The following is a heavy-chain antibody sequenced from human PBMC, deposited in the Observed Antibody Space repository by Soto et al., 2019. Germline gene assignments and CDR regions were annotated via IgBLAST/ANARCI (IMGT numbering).Heavy chain of an antibody. CDR1: EFSFMSYS. Sequence: GGSLRLSCVASEFSFMSYSMNWVRQAPGKGLEWVSYITSFGVTIYYADSVKGRFTISRDNAKNTLYLQMDRLRAEDTAVYYCAKERESHYGDYLADYRGQGTLVTVSS. J-gene: IGHJ4*02. CDR3: AKERESHYGDYLADY. V-gene: IGHV3-48*01. CDR2: ITSFGVTI. D-gene: IGHD4-17*01.